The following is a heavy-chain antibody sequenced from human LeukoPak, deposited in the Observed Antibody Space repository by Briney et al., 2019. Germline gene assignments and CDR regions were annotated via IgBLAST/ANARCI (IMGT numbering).Heavy chain of an antibody. Sequence: GGSLRLSCTASELSFSKAWMTWVRQAPGKGLEWVGQIYTKSDGGNTYYAAPVKGRFTISRDDSQNTLYLQMNNVKIEDTAVYYCTTSPGITVFGVVEDYWGQGTLVTVSS. CDR3: TTSPGITVFGVVEDY. CDR2: IYTKSDGGNT. CDR1: ELSFSKAW. J-gene: IGHJ4*02. V-gene: IGHV3-15*01. D-gene: IGHD3-3*01.